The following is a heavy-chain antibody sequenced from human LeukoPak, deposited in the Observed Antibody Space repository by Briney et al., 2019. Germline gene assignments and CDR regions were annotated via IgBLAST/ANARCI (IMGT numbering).Heavy chain of an antibody. V-gene: IGHV3-23*01. CDR1: GFTFSSYA. D-gene: IGHD6-6*01. CDR2: ISGSGGST. J-gene: IGHJ4*02. CDR3: AKDPVMGYSSSLSDY. Sequence: GESLRLSCAASGFTFSSYATSWVRQAPGKGLEWVSAISGSGGSTYYADSVKGRFTISRDNSKNTLYLQMNSLRAEDTAVYYCAKDPVMGYSSSLSDYWGQGTLVTVSS.